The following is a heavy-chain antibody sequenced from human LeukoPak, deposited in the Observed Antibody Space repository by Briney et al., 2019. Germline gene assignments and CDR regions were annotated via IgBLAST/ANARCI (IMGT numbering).Heavy chain of an antibody. V-gene: IGHV4-4*07. CDR2: IYTSGST. Sequence: ASETLSLTGTVSGGSISSYYGSWIRQPAGKGLEWIGRIYTSGSTNYNPSLKSRVTMSVDTSKNQFSLKLSSVTAADTAVYYCASGPGGSSWSFDYWGQGTLVTVSS. D-gene: IGHD6-13*01. CDR3: ASGPGGSSWSFDY. CDR1: GGSISSYY. J-gene: IGHJ4*02.